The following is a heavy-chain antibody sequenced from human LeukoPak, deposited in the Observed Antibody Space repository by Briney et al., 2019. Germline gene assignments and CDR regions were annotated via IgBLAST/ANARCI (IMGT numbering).Heavy chain of an antibody. CDR2: INHSGST. D-gene: IGHD4-17*01. CDR3: ARTTRDLTVTKAAFDI. CDR1: GGSISSSSYY. Sequence: SETLSLTCTVSGGSISSSSYYWGWIRQPPGKGLEWIGEINHSGSTNYNPSLKSRVTISVDTSKNQFSLELSSVTAADTAVYYCARTTRDLTVTKAAFDIWGQGTMVTVSS. J-gene: IGHJ3*02. V-gene: IGHV4-39*07.